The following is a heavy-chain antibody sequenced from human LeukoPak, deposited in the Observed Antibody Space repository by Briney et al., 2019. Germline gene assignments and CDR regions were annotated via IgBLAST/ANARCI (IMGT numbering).Heavy chain of an antibody. CDR2: IIPIFGTA. V-gene: IGHV1-69*13. CDR1: GGTFSSYA. Sequence: ASVKVSCKASGGTFSSYAISWVRQAPGQGLEWMGGIIPIFGTANYAQKFQGRVTITADESTSTAYMELSSLRSEDTAVYYCARPTTYYYDSSAYHVDGFDIWGQGTMVTVSS. D-gene: IGHD3-22*01. J-gene: IGHJ3*02. CDR3: ARPTTYYYDSSAYHVDGFDI.